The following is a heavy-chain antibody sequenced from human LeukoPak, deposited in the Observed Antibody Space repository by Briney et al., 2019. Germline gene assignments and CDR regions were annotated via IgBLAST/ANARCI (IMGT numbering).Heavy chain of an antibody. CDR2: ISSSSSYI. Sequence: GGSLRLSCAASGFTFSSYSMNWVRQAPGKGLEWVSSISSSSSYIYYADSVKGRFTISRDNAKNSLYLQMNSLRAEDTAVYYCARSPAAGTSSDYWGQGTLVTVSS. V-gene: IGHV3-21*04. J-gene: IGHJ4*02. CDR1: GFTFSSYS. CDR3: ARSPAAGTSSDY. D-gene: IGHD6-13*01.